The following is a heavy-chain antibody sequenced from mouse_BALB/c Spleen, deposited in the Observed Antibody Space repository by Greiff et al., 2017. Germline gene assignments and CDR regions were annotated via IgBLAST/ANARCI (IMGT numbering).Heavy chain of an antibody. J-gene: IGHJ1*01. V-gene: IGHV3-2*02. Sequence: EVQLQESGPGLVKPSQSLSLTCTVTGYSITSDYAWNWIRQFPGNKLEWMGYISYSGSTSYNPSLKSRISITRDTSKNQFFLQLNSVTTEDTATYYCARGGYPWYFDVWGAGTTVTVSS. D-gene: IGHD2-2*01. CDR2: ISYSGST. CDR3: ARGGYPWYFDV. CDR1: GYSITSDYA.